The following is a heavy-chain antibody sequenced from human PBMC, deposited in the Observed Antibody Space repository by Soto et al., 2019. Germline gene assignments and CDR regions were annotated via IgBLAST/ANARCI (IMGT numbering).Heavy chain of an antibody. V-gene: IGHV4-4*02. Sequence: PSETLSLTCDVSGASISSSNWWSWVRQSPGKGLQWIGEIYPSGSTNYSPSLETRLTMSVDKSKNQFSLRLGSVTAEDTAIYYCARGTSGYYYLDSWGPGTLVTVS. D-gene: IGHD3-22*01. CDR2: IYPSGST. J-gene: IGHJ4*02. CDR1: GASISSSNW. CDR3: ARGTSGYYYLDS.